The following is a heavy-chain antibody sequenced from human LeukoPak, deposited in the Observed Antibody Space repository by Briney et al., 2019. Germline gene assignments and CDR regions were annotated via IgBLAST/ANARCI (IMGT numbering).Heavy chain of an antibody. D-gene: IGHD3-10*01. J-gene: IGHJ6*02. CDR1: GYAFTGYY. Sequence: ASVKVSCTPSGYAFTGYYMHLVRQAPRRGLERVGWINPNTGATNYAQPFQGRVTMNRDTAISKAYMELSRVRSDGRAVYYCARAGWVRGVIFDYYGMDVWGQGTTVTVSS. CDR3: ARAGWVRGVIFDYYGMDV. V-gene: IGHV1-2*02. CDR2: INPNTGAT.